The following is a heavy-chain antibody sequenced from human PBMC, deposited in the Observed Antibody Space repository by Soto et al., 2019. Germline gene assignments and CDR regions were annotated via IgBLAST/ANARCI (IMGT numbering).Heavy chain of an antibody. CDR1: GYTFTSYY. Sequence: ASVKVSCKASGYTFTSYYIHWVRQAPGQGLEWVGLINPSGGSTTYAQKFQGRVTMTRDTSTSTAYMELRSLRSDDTAVYYCARISVQLERRLWFDPWGQGTLVTVFS. CDR3: ARISVQLERRLWFDP. J-gene: IGHJ5*02. V-gene: IGHV1-46*01. CDR2: INPSGGST. D-gene: IGHD1-1*01.